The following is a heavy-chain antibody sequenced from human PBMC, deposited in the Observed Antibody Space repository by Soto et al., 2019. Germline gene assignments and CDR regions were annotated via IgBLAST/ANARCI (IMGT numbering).Heavy chain of an antibody. J-gene: IGHJ4*02. CDR1: GGSFSGYY. D-gene: IGHD6-6*01. V-gene: IGHV4-34*01. Sequence: QVQLQQWGAGLLKPSETLSLTCAVYGGSFSGYYWSWIRQPPGKGLEWIGEINHSGSTNYNPSLKWRVTISVDTSKHQFPLKVSSVTAADTAVYYWARGQYISFLIFDYWGEGTLVTVSS. CDR2: INHSGST. CDR3: ARGQYISFLIFDY.